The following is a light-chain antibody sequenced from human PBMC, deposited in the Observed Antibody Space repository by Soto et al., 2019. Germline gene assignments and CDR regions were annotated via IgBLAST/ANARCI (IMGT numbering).Light chain of an antibody. V-gene: IGLV1-44*01. CDR3: ASWDDSLSGGV. Sequence: QSALTQPPSASGTPGQRVIISCSGSNSNIGTYTVNWYQQLPGTAPKLLIYTDYQRPSGVPDRFSGSRSGISASLAISGLQAEDEADYYCASWDDSLSGGVFGGGTKVTVL. J-gene: IGLJ3*02. CDR1: NSNIGTYT. CDR2: TDY.